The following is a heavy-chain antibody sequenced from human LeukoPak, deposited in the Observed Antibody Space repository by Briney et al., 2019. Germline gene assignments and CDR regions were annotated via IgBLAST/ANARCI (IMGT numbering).Heavy chain of an antibody. CDR2: ITSSSRYI. D-gene: IGHD3-9*01. Sequence: PGGSLRLSCAASGFTFSTYSMNWVRQAPGKGLEWVSSITSSSRYIHYADSVKGRFTISRDNAKNSLHLHMNSLRAKDTAVYYCARYDILTGYYREEDDAFDIWGQGTMVTVSS. V-gene: IGHV3-21*01. J-gene: IGHJ3*02. CDR3: ARYDILTGYYREEDDAFDI. CDR1: GFTFSTYS.